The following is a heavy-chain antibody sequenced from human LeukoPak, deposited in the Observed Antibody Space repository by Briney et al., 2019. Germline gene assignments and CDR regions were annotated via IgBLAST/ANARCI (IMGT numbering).Heavy chain of an antibody. J-gene: IGHJ4*02. CDR1: GGSISSYY. D-gene: IGHD2-2*03. CDR2: IYYSGST. Sequence: PSETLSLTCTVSGGSISSYYWSWIRQPPGKGLEWIGYIYYSGSTNYNPSLKSRVTISVDTSKNQFSLKLSSVTAADTAVYYCARIPGYCSSTSCYGVGAFDYWGQGTLVTVSS. CDR3: ARIPGYCSSTSCYGVGAFDY. V-gene: IGHV4-59*01.